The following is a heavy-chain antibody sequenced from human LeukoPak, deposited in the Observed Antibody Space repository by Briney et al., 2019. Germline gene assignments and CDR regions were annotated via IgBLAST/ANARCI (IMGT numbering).Heavy chain of an antibody. CDR2: IYYSGST. D-gene: IGHD6-13*01. J-gene: IGHJ5*02. CDR1: GGSFSSGSYY. CDR3: ARDNGRSFLYSSSWYGWFDP. Sequence: SGTLSLTCTVSGGSFSSGSYYWSWIRQPPGKGLEWIGYIYYSGSTNYNPSLKSRVTISVDTSKNQFSLKLSSVTAADTAVYYCARDNGRSFLYSSSWYGWFDPWGQGTLVTVSS. V-gene: IGHV4-61*01.